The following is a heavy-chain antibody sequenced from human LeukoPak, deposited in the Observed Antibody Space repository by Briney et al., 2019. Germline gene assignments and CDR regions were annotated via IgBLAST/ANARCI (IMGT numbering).Heavy chain of an antibody. CDR1: GFTFSNYG. J-gene: IGHJ4*02. CDR2: ISHDGSNT. D-gene: IGHD3-10*01. Sequence: PGGSLRLSCAASGFTFSNYGMHWVRQAPGKGLEWVAVISHDGSNTYFADSVKGRFTISRDNSKNSLYLQMNSLRAEDTAVYYCARYGMNYFDYWGQGTLVTVSS. CDR3: ARYGMNYFDY. V-gene: IGHV3-30*03.